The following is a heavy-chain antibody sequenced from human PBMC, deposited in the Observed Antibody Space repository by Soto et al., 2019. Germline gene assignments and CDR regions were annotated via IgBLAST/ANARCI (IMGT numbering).Heavy chain of an antibody. CDR2: ISTSGTT. CDR3: AREAGPDRWFDP. J-gene: IGHJ5*02. Sequence: PSETLSLTCTGSGASISSYFWTWIRQPAGKGLDWIGRISTSGTTNYNPSLKSRVTMSVATSKNHFSLNLSSVTAADTAVYYCAREAGPDRWFDPWGQGTLVTVSS. CDR1: GASISSYF. V-gene: IGHV4-4*07. D-gene: IGHD6-19*01.